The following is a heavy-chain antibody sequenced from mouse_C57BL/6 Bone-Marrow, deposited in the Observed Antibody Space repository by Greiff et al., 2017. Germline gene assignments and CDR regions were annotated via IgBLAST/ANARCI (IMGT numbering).Heavy chain of an antibody. V-gene: IGHV1-82*01. D-gene: IGHD1-1*01. CDR1: GYAFSSSW. J-gene: IGHJ2*01. Sequence: VQLQESGPELVKPGASVKISCKASGYAFSSSWMNWVKQRPGKGLEWIGRIYPGDGDTNYNGKFKGKATLTADTSSSTAYMQISSLTSEDSAVYCCAITTNVDYWGQGTTLTVSS. CDR2: IYPGDGDT. CDR3: AITTNVDY.